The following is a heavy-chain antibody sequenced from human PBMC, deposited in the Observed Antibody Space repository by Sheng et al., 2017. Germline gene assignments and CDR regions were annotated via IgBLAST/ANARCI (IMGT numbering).Heavy chain of an antibody. CDR1: SNIYY. CDR3: ARGYGSATLPNGANFDY. Sequence: QVQLQESGPGLVKPSQTLSLTSNIYYWGWIRQPPGKGLEWIGSVYYTGSAYYNPSLKSRVTISIDTSKNQFSLRLSSVTATDTAIYFCARGYGSATLPNGANFDYWRQGPLITVSS. CDR2: VYYTGSA. V-gene: IGHV4-39*07. D-gene: IGHD3-10*01. J-gene: IGHJ4*02.